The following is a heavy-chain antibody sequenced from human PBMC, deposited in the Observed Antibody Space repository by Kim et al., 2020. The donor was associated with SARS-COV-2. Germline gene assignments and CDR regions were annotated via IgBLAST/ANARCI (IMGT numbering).Heavy chain of an antibody. J-gene: IGHJ6*02. Sequence: ASVKVSCKASGYTFTSYGISWVRQAPGQGLEWMGWISAYNGNTNYAQKLQGRVTMTTDTSTSTAYMELRSLRSDDTAVYYCARSLEGFWSGYVFHPYYYGMDVWGQGTTVTVSS. V-gene: IGHV1-18*01. CDR3: ARSLEGFWSGYVFHPYYYGMDV. CDR1: GYTFTSYG. D-gene: IGHD3-3*01. CDR2: ISAYNGNT.